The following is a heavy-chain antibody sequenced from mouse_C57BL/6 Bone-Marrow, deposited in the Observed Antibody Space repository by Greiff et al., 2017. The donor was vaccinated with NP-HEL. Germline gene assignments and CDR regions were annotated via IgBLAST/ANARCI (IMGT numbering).Heavy chain of an antibody. Sequence: VQLQQSGAELARPGASVKLSCKASGYTFTSYGISWVKQRPGRGLEWIGDIYPRGGNTYYNEKFKGKATLTADKSSSTAYMELRSRTSEDSAVYFCARGGVEEYYFDYWGQGTALTVSS. CDR1: GYTFTSYG. V-gene: IGHV1-81*01. J-gene: IGHJ2*01. CDR3: ARGGVEEYYFDY. D-gene: IGHD1-3*01. CDR2: IYPRGGNT.